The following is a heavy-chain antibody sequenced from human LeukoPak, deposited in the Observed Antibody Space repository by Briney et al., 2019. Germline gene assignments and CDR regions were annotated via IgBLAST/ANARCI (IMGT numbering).Heavy chain of an antibody. D-gene: IGHD3-3*01. CDR3: ARQGGTYDFWSGYYRNASAHNWFDP. V-gene: IGHV4-39*01. Sequence: PSETLSLTCTVSGGSISSSSYYWGWIRQPPGKGLEWIGSIYYSGSTYYNPSLKSRVTISVDTSKNQFSLKLGSVTAADTAVYYCARQGGTYDFWSGYYRNASAHNWFDPWGQGTLVTVSS. CDR1: GGSISSSSYY. CDR2: IYYSGST. J-gene: IGHJ5*02.